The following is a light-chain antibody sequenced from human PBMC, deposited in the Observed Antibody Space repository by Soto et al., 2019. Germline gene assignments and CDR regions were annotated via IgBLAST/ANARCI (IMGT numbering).Light chain of an antibody. CDR1: QSVSSN. J-gene: IGKJ1*01. CDR3: QQYNNWPRT. Sequence: EIVKTQSPATLSVSPGERATLSCRVSQSVSSNLAWYQQKPGQAPRLLIYGASTRATGIPARFSGSGSGTEFTLTISSLQSEDFAVYYCQQYNNWPRTFGQGTKVEIK. V-gene: IGKV3-15*01. CDR2: GAS.